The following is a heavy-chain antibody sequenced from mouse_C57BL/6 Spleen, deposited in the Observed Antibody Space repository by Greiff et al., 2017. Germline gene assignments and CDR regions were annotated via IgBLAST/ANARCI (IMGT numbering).Heavy chain of an antibody. CDR2: IYPRSGNT. CDR3: ASEGPFGERY. V-gene: IGHV1-81*01. D-gene: IGHD3-3*01. Sequence: VKLMESGAELARPGASVKLSCKASGYTFTSYGISWVKQRTGQGLEWIGEIYPRSGNTYYNEKFKGKATLTADKSSSTAYMELRSLTTEDSAVYFCASEGPFGERYWGQGTTLTVSS. CDR1: GYTFTSYG. J-gene: IGHJ2*01.